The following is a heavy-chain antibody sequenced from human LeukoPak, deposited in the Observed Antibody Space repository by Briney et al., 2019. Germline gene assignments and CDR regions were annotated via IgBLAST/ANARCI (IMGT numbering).Heavy chain of an antibody. V-gene: IGHV4-34*01. J-gene: IGHJ3*01. CDR3: AKVYSSSSRDAFDV. D-gene: IGHD6-6*01. CDR2: INHSGST. Sequence: PSETLSLTCAVYGGPFSGYYWSWIRQPPGKGLEWIGEINHSGSTNYNPSFKSRVTISADTSKNQFSLNLSSVTAADTAVYYCAKVYSSSSRDAFDVWGQGTMVTVSS. CDR1: GGPFSGYY.